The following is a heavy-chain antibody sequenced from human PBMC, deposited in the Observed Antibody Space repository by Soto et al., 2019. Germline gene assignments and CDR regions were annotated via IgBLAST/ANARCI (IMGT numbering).Heavy chain of an antibody. Sequence: QVQLVQSGAEVKKPGDSVRVSCKASGYTFTSYGIGWVRQAPGQGLEWMGWISANNGNTKYTQKVQGRVTMTTDATTSTAYMELRSLRSDDAHVDYCAGDGYFYHWGQGTLVTVSS. CDR3: AGDGYFYH. CDR2: ISANNGNT. V-gene: IGHV1-18*01. CDR1: GYTFTSYG. J-gene: IGHJ4*02.